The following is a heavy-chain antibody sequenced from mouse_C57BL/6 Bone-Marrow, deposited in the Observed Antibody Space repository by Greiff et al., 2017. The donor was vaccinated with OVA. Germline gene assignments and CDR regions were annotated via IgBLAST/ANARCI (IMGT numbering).Heavy chain of an antibody. V-gene: IGHV1-64*01. CDR1: GYTFTSYW. J-gene: IGHJ2*01. CDR2: IHPNSGST. Sequence: VQLQQPGAELVKPGASVKLSCKASGYTFTSYWMHWVKQRPGQGLEWIGMIHPNSGSTNYNEKFKSKATLTVDKSSSPAYMQLSSLTSEDSAVYYCAREEGEIFDYWGQGTTLTVSS. D-gene: IGHD2-13*01. CDR3: AREEGEIFDY.